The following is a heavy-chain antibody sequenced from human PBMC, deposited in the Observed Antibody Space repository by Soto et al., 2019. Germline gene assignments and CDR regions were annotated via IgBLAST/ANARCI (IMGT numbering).Heavy chain of an antibody. CDR1: GGTFSSYA. D-gene: IGHD2-15*01. Sequence: ASVKVSCKASGGTFSSYAISWVRQAPGQGLEWMGGIIPIFGTANYAQKFQGRVTITADESTSTAYMELSSLRSEDTAVYYCARDIVVVVAARDYYGMDVWGQGTTVTVSS. J-gene: IGHJ6*02. CDR2: IIPIFGTA. V-gene: IGHV1-69*13. CDR3: ARDIVVVVAARDYYGMDV.